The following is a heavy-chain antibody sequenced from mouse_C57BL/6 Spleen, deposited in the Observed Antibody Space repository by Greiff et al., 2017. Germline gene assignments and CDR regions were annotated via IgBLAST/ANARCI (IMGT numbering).Heavy chain of an antibody. V-gene: IGHV3-6*01. J-gene: IGHJ2*01. CDR3: AREGDYDRRGFDY. D-gene: IGHD2-4*01. CDR2: ISYDGSN. CDR1: GYSITSGYY. Sequence: VQLQQSGPGLVKPSQSLSLTCSVTGYSITSGYYWNWIRQFPGNKLEWMGYISYDGSNNYNPSLKNRISITRDTSKNQFFLKLNSVTTEDTATYYCAREGDYDRRGFDYWGQGTTLTVSS.